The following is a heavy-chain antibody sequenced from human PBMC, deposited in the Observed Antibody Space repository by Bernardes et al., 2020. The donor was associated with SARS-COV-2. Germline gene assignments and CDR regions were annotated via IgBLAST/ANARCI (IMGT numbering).Heavy chain of an antibody. J-gene: IGHJ5*01. V-gene: IGHV5-51*01. D-gene: IGHD1-26*01. CDR3: ARGAIVGAANWFDS. Sequence: GEPLKISCKASGYSFPNYWIAWVRQMPGKGLEWVGIIYPGDSNIRFSLAFQGQVTMSADKASTTAFLQWSSLRASDTAMYYCARGAIVGAANWFDSWGQGTLVTVSS. CDR1: GYSFPNYW. CDR2: IYPGDSNI.